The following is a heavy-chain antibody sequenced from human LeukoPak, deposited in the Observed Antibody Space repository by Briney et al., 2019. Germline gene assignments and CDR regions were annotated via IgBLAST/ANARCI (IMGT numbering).Heavy chain of an antibody. D-gene: IGHD6-19*01. CDR3: ARAGASGWYAVGWFDP. CDR2: INTDGRTT. CDR1: GFPFNNYW. V-gene: IGHV3-74*01. J-gene: IGHJ5*02. Sequence: GGSLRLSCAASGFPFNNYWMHWVRQAPGKGLVWVSSINTDGRTTRYAASVQGRFTISRDNAKNTLYLQMNSLRVDDTAVYYCARAGASGWYAVGWFDPWGQGTLVTVSS.